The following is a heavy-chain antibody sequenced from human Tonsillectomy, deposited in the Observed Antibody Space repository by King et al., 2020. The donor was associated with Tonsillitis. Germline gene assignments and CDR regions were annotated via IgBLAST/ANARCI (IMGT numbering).Heavy chain of an antibody. D-gene: IGHD2-2*02. CDR1: GFTFSSYS. J-gene: IGHJ4*02. V-gene: IGHV3-48*01. CDR2: ISSGSSSAI. Sequence: VQLVESGGGLVQPGGSLRLSCAASGFTFSSYSMHWVRQAPGKGLEWVSYISSGSSSAIYYADSVKGRFTVSRDNAENSLSLQMNSLSAEDTAVYYCAREGRYCSGSSCYTVPYYFDYWGQGTLVTVSS. CDR3: AREGRYCSGSSCYTVPYYFDY.